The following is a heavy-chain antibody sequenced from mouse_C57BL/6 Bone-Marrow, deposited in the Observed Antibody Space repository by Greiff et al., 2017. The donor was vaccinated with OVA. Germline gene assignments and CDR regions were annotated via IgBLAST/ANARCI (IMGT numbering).Heavy chain of an antibody. V-gene: IGHV1-15*01. CDR1: GYTFTDYE. CDR3: TDYYGSSAYYAMDY. J-gene: IGHJ4*01. Sequence: VKLVESGAELVRPGASVTLSCKASGYTFTDYEMHWVKQTPVHGLEWIGAIDPETGGTAYNQKVKGKAILTADKSSSTAYMELRSLTSEDSAVYYCTDYYGSSAYYAMDYWGQGTSVTVSS. D-gene: IGHD1-1*01. CDR2: IDPETGGT.